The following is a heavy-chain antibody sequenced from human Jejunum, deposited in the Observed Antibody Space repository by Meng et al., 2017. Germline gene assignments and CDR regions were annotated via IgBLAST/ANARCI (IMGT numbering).Heavy chain of an antibody. CDR3: TSAFTRDYCSGDCYIIRH. Sequence: GESLKISCAASGFTFSSHAMHWVRQAPGKGLEWVAVISDDGNKKEYGENVKGRFTISRDNSQNTLYLQMSSLRAEDTALYYCTSAFTRDYCSGDCYIIRHWGQGTPVTVSS. CDR1: GFTFSSHA. D-gene: IGHD2-21*02. V-gene: IGHV3-30*15. CDR2: ISDDGNKK. J-gene: IGHJ1*01.